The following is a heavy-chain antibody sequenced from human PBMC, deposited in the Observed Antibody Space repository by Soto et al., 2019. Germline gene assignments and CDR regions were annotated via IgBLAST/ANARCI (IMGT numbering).Heavy chain of an antibody. CDR1: GGSMSSTY. CDR3: VSYRGAFYFDH. CDR2: VYYGGT. V-gene: IGHV4-59*01. D-gene: IGHD4-4*01. J-gene: IGHJ4*02. Sequence: ETLSLTFTVSGGSMSSTYWSWIRQSPAKGLEWIGFVYYGGTNYNPSFESRVTMSVDTPKKQFSLELSDVTAADTAVYYCVSYRGAFYFDHWGQGTLVTVSS.